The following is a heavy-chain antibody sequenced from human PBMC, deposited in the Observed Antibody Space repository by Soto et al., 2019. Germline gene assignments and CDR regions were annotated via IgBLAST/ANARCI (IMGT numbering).Heavy chain of an antibody. D-gene: IGHD2-15*01. V-gene: IGHV4-30-4*01. CDR2: ISYSGGT. J-gene: IGHJ5*02. CDR1: GGSISSGDFY. Sequence: TVSGGSISSGDFYWSWIRQPPGRGLEWIGYISYSGGTYYNTSLKSRVTISVDTSKNQFSLKLNSVTAADTAVYYCARGGPTGGSYKYNWFDPWGQGTLVTVSS. CDR3: ARGGPTGGSYKYNWFDP.